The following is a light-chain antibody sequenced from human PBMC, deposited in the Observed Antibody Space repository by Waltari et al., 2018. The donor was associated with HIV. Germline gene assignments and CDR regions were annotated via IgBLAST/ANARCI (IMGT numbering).Light chain of an antibody. CDR1: SSNIGTNI. CDR2: NNN. V-gene: IGLV1-44*01. J-gene: IGLJ3*02. Sequence: QSVLTQPPSASGTPGQRVTISCSGSSSNIGTNIVSCYQHLPPTAPKLLIYNNNQRPSGVPDRFSGSKSDTSASLAITGLQAEDEADYYCQSYDSSLNVWMFGGGTKVTVL. CDR3: QSYDSSLNVWM.